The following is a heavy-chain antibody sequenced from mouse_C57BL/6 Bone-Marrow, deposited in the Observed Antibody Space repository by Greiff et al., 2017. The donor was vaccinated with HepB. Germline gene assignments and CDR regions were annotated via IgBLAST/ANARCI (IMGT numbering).Heavy chain of an antibody. Sequence: VQLQQPGAELVMPGASVKLSCKASGYTFTSYWMHWVKQRPGQGLEWIGEIDPSDSYTNYNQKFKGKSTLTVDKSSSTAYMQLNSLTSEDSAVYYCARFDGYFLYYFDYWGQGTTLTVSS. CDR2: IDPSDSYT. J-gene: IGHJ2*01. CDR3: ARFDGYFLYYFDY. D-gene: IGHD2-3*01. CDR1: GYTFTSYW. V-gene: IGHV1-69*01.